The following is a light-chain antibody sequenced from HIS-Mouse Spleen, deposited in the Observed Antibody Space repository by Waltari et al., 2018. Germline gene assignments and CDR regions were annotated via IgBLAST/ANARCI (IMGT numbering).Light chain of an antibody. CDR1: QSISSW. CDR2: KAS. V-gene: IGKV1-5*03. J-gene: IGKJ2*01. Sequence: DIQMTQSPSTLSASVGDRVTITCRASQSISSWLAWYQQKPGKAPKRLIYKASSLESGVPSRFSGSGSGTEFTLTISSLQPDDFATYYCQQYNSYSPKYTFGQGTKLEIK. CDR3: QQYNSYSPKYT.